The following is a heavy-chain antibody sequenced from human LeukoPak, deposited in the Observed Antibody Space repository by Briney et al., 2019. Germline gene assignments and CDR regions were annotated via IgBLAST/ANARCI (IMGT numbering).Heavy chain of an antibody. CDR1: GFAFSTYN. J-gene: IGHJ4*02. CDR2: ISSNGAST. V-gene: IGHV3-64*01. CDR3: ARADYSGNYGS. Sequence: PGGSLRLSCAASGFAFSTYNIHWVRQAPGKGLEYVSAISSNGASTYYENSVKGRFTISRDNSQNTLYLQMGSLRAEDMAVYYCARADYSGNYGSWGQGTLVTVSS. D-gene: IGHD3-10*01.